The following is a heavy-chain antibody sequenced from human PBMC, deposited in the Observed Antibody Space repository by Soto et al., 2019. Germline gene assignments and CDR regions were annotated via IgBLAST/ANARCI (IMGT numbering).Heavy chain of an antibody. CDR1: GFTFSSYW. Sequence: HPGGSLRLSCAASGFTFSSYWMHWVRQAPGKGLVWVSRINSDGSSTSYADSVKGRFTISRDNAKNTLYLQMNSLRAEDTAVYYCARDRLRSSGYPYNWFDPWGQGTLVTVSS. V-gene: IGHV3-74*01. D-gene: IGHD3-22*01. CDR2: INSDGSST. CDR3: ARDRLRSSGYPYNWFDP. J-gene: IGHJ5*02.